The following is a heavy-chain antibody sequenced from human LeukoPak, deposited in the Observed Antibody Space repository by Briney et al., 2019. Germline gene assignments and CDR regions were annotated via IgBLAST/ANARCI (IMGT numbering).Heavy chain of an antibody. V-gene: IGHV3-43*01. CDR1: GFTFDDYT. D-gene: IGHD6-19*01. CDR3: AKDLSTSGWILDY. J-gene: IGHJ4*02. CDR2: ISWDGAGT. Sequence: PGGSLRLSCAASGFTFDDYTRHWVRQAPGKGLEWVSAISWDGAGTFYADSVKGRFTISRDNSKNSLYLQMNSLRTEDTALYYCAKDLSTSGWILDYWGQGTLVTVSS.